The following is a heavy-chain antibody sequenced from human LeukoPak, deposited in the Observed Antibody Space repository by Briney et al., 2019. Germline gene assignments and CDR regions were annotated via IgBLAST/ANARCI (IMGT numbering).Heavy chain of an antibody. D-gene: IGHD1-1*01. CDR2: INRSGST. CDR1: GGSFSGYY. CDR3: ARVGSGIGTTSHAFGI. V-gene: IGHV4-34*01. Sequence: SETLSLTCAVYGGSFSGYYWSWIRQPPGKGLEWIGEINRSGSTNYNPSLKSRVTISVDTSKNQFSLKLSSVTAADTAVYYCARVGSGIGTTSHAFGIWGQGTMVTVSS. J-gene: IGHJ3*02.